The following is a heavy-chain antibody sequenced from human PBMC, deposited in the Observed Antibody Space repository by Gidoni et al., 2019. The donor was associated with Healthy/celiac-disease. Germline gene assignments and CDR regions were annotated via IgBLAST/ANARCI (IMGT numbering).Heavy chain of an antibody. Sequence: EVQLVESGGGLVKPGGSLRLSCAASGFTFSSYSMNWVRQAPGNGLEWVSSISRSSSYIYYADSVKGRFTISRDNAKNSLYLQMNSLRAEDTAVYYCASSYGSGSYTKDYWGQGTLVTVSS. CDR3: ASSYGSGSYTKDY. CDR1: GFTFSSYS. D-gene: IGHD3-10*01. CDR2: ISRSSSYI. J-gene: IGHJ4*02. V-gene: IGHV3-21*01.